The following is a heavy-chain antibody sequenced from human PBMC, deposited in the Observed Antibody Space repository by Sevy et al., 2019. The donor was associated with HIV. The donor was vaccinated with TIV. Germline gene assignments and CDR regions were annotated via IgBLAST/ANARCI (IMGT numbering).Heavy chain of an antibody. Sequence: SETLSLTCTVSGGSVSSGSYYWSWIRQPPGKGLEWIGYIYYSGSTNYNPSLKSRVTISVDTSKNQFSLKLTSVTAADTAVYYCARDQDCSSTSCFTRGYYYGMDVWGQGTTVTVSS. CDR3: ARDQDCSSTSCFTRGYYYGMDV. CDR2: IYYSGST. D-gene: IGHD2-2*01. CDR1: GGSVSSGSYY. J-gene: IGHJ6*02. V-gene: IGHV4-61*01.